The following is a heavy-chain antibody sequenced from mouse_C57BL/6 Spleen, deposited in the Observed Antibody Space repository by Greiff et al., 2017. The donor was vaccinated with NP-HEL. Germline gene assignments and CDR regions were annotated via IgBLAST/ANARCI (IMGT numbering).Heavy chain of an antibody. Sequence: QVQLKQPGAELVRPGSSVKLSCKASGYTFTSYWMHWVKQRPIQGLEWIGNIDPSDSETHYTQKFKDKATLTVDKSSSTAYMQLSSLTSEDSAVYYGARWGYGSREGYFDVWGTGTTVTVSS. CDR1: GYTFTSYW. CDR3: ARWGYGSREGYFDV. CDR2: IDPSDSET. D-gene: IGHD1-1*01. J-gene: IGHJ1*03. V-gene: IGHV1-52*01.